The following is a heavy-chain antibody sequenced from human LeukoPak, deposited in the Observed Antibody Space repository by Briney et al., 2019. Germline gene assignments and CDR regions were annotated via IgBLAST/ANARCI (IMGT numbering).Heavy chain of an antibody. Sequence: PGGSLRLSCAVSGFTFNRCWMNWVRQAPGKGLEWVAHINPDGRDTYYVDSVKGRFTISRDNAQNSMYLQMNSLRVEDTAVYYCTSWGDTTAEYFQRWGQGTLVTVSP. CDR1: GFTFNRCW. J-gene: IGHJ1*01. D-gene: IGHD2-21*02. V-gene: IGHV3-7*01. CDR2: INPDGRDT. CDR3: TSWGDTTAEYFQR.